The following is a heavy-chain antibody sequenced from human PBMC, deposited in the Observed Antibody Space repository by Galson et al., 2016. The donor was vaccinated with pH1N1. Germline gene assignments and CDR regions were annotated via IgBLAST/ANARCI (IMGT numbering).Heavy chain of an antibody. J-gene: IGHJ5*02. CDR2: INPNSGGT. Sequence: SVKVSCKASGYTLIVHYMHWVRQAPGHGLEWMGWINPNSGGTHYAQNFQGRVTLTRDTSINTAYMEPSSLTSDDTAVYYCATGSGNSWFDPWGQGTLVTVSS. CDR3: ATGSGNSWFDP. CDR1: GYTLIVHY. D-gene: IGHD3-10*01. V-gene: IGHV1-2*02.